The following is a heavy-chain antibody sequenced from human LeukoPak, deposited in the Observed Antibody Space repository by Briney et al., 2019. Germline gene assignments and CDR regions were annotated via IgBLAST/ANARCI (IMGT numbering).Heavy chain of an antibody. CDR2: ISYDGSNK. V-gene: IGHV3-30*04. CDR1: GFTFSSYA. D-gene: IGHD3-3*01. CDR3: ARDFGVGY. Sequence: GRSLRLSCAASGFTFSSYAMHWVRQAPGKGLEWVAVISYDGSNKYYADSVKGRFTISRDNSKNTLYLQMNSLRAEDTAVYYCARDFGVGYWGQEPWSPSPQ. J-gene: IGHJ4*01.